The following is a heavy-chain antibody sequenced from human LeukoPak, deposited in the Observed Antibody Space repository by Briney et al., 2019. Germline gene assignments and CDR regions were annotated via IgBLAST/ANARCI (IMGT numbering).Heavy chain of an antibody. CDR2: IYYTGST. D-gene: IGHD6-13*01. J-gene: IGHJ4*02. CDR3: ARMSSSWYGGGDY. CDR1: GGSISSYY. Sequence: PSETLSLTCTVSGGSISSYYWNWIRQPPGKGLEYIGYIYYTGSTNYNPSLKSRVTISIDTSKSQFSLRLSSVTAADTAVYYCARMSSSWYGGGDYWGQGTLVTVSS. V-gene: IGHV4-59*08.